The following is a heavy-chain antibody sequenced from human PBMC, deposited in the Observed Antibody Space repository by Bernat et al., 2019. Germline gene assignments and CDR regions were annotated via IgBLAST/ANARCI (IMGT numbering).Heavy chain of an antibody. CDR1: GFTFSSYA. CDR3: ARDKRVNIATPDGSFDI. CDR2: ISGSGINT. J-gene: IGHJ3*02. V-gene: IGHV3-23*01. Sequence: EVRLLGSGGGLVQPGGSLRLSCAASGFTFSSYAMSWVRQAPVKRLEWVSHISGSGINTYYADSVKGRFTISRDNSKNTLSLQLNSLRAEDTAIYHCARDKRVNIATPDGSFDIWGQGTTVIVS. D-gene: IGHD5-12*01.